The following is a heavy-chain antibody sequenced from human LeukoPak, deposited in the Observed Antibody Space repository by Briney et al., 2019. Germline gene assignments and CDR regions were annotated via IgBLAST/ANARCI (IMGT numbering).Heavy chain of an antibody. Sequence: LSLTCAVSGGSISSGGYSWNWVRQAPGKGLEWVSAIHSGGATHYADSVQDRFTISRDNFKNTLYLQMNSLRADDTAVYYCARGVSSWYKDPFDYWGQGTLVTVSS. CDR2: IHSGGAT. J-gene: IGHJ4*02. D-gene: IGHD6-13*01. CDR3: ARGVSSWYKDPFDY. CDR1: GGSISSGGYS. V-gene: IGHV3-66*01.